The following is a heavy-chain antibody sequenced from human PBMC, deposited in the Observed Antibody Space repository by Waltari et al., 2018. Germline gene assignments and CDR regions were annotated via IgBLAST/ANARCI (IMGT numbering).Heavy chain of an antibody. CDR2: IIPIFGTA. CDR3: ARGQTVVAAISYPFDY. CDR1: GGTFSSYA. Sequence: QVQLVQSGAEVKKPGSSVKVSCKASGGTFSSYAISWVRQAPGQGLEWMGGIIPIFGTANYAQKFQGRVMITTDESTSTAYMELSSLRSEDTAVYYCARGQTVVAAISYPFDYWGQGTLVTVSS. D-gene: IGHD2-15*01. J-gene: IGHJ4*02. V-gene: IGHV1-69*05.